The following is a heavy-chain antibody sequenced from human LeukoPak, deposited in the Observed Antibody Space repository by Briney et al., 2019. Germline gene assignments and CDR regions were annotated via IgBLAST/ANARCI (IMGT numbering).Heavy chain of an antibody. CDR1: GFTFSSYS. CDR3: ARAPALYGMDV. Sequence: PGGSLRLSCAASGFTFSSYSMNWVRQAPGKGLEWVSSISSSSSYIYYADSVKGRFTISRDNAKNPLYLQMNSLRAEDTAVYYCARAPALYGMDVGGQGTTVTVSS. V-gene: IGHV3-21*01. D-gene: IGHD2-2*01. J-gene: IGHJ6*02. CDR2: ISSSSSYI.